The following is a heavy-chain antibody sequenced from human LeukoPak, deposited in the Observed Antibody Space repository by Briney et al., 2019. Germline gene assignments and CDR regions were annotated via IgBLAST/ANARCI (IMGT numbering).Heavy chain of an antibody. V-gene: IGHV1-46*01. Sequence: ASVKVSCKASVYTFTSYYMHWVRQAPGQGLAWMGIINPSGGSTSYAQKFQGRVTMTRDTSTSTVYMELSSLRSEDTAVYYCARVVLSYGSGSPTFDYWGQGTLVTVSS. D-gene: IGHD3-10*01. CDR2: INPSGGST. J-gene: IGHJ4*02. CDR1: VYTFTSYY. CDR3: ARVVLSYGSGSPTFDY.